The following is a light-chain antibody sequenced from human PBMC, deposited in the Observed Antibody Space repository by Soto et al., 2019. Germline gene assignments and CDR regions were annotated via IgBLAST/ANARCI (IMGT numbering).Light chain of an antibody. CDR3: QKYGSSPLT. CDR2: GAS. J-gene: IGKJ4*01. V-gene: IGKV3-20*01. CDR1: QSVSSSY. Sequence: IVLTQSPGTLSLSPGERATLSCRASQSVSSSYLAWYQQKPGQAPRLLIYGASSRATGIPDRFSGSGSGKDFTLTISRLEPEDFAVYYCQKYGSSPLTFGGGTKGEIK.